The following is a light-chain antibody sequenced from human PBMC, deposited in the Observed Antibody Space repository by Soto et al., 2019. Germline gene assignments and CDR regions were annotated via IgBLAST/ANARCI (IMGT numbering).Light chain of an antibody. V-gene: IGLV1-40*01. Sequence: QYVLTQPPSVSGAPGQRVTISCTGSSSNFGAGYDVHWYQQIPGTAPKLLIYANTNRPSGVPDRFSGSKSGTSASLAITGLQAEDEADYYCQSYDSSLSGVVFGGGTKLTVL. CDR3: QSYDSSLSGVV. J-gene: IGLJ2*01. CDR2: ANT. CDR1: SSNFGAGYD.